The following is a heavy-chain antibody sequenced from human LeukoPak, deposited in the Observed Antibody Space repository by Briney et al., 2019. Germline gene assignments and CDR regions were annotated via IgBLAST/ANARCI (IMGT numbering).Heavy chain of an antibody. Sequence: HSGGSLRLSCAASGFTFSSYWMSWVRQAPGKGLEWVANIKQDGSEKYYVDSVKGRFTISRDNAKNSLYLQMNSLRAEDTAVYYCARDRPNQWLVLGYDYWGQGTLVTVSS. CDR3: ARDRPNQWLVLGYDY. D-gene: IGHD6-19*01. CDR1: GFTFSSYW. V-gene: IGHV3-7*01. CDR2: IKQDGSEK. J-gene: IGHJ4*02.